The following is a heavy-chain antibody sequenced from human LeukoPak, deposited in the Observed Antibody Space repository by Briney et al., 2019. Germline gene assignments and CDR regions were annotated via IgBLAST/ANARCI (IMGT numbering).Heavy chain of an antibody. CDR3: ARAGLQSDAFDI. V-gene: IGHV1-8*03. CDR1: GYTFTSYD. J-gene: IGHJ3*02. CDR2: MNPNSGNT. Sequence: GASVKVSCKASGYTFTSYDINWVRQATGQGLEWMGWMNPNSGNTGYAQKFQGRITITRNTSISTAYMELSSLRSEDTAVYYCARAGLQSDAFDIWGQGTMVTVSS. D-gene: IGHD5-24*01.